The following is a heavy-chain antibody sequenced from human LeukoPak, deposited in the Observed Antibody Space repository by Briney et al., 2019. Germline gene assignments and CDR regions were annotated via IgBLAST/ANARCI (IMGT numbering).Heavy chain of an antibody. D-gene: IGHD3-16*01. V-gene: IGHV1-2*02. CDR2: INPDSGFT. CDR1: GYTFIDDY. J-gene: IGHJ4*02. Sequence: AASVKVSCKASGYTFIDDYMHWVRQAPGQGLEFMGWINPDSGFTNYAQKFQGKITLTRDTSISTAYLELTRLTSDDTAIYFCVPTSEAYTGAWHVWGPGTLVTVSS. CDR3: VPTSEAYTGAWHV.